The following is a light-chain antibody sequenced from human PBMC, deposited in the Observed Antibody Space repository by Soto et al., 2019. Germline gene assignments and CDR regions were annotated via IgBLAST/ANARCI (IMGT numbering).Light chain of an antibody. J-gene: IGLJ2*01. Sequence: QSVLTQPPSASGSPGQSVTISCTGTTSDVGGYNYVSWYQQHPGKAPKLMIYGVSKRPSGVPDRFSGSKSGNTASLTVSGLQADDEADYYCSSYAGSNIVVFGGGTKLTVL. CDR3: SSYAGSNIVV. CDR1: TSDVGGYNY. CDR2: GVS. V-gene: IGLV2-8*01.